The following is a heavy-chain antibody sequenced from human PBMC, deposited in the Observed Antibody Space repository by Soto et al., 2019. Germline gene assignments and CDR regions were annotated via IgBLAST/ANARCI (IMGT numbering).Heavy chain of an antibody. J-gene: IGHJ5*02. D-gene: IGHD2-8*01. CDR1: GYTFTGYY. V-gene: IGHV1-2*02. CDR3: ARTPYCTNGVCYTGWFGP. CDR2: INPNSGGT. Sequence: ASVKVSCKASGYTFTGYYMHWVRQAPGQGLEWMGWINPNSGGTNYAQKFQGRVTMTRDTSISTAYMELSRLRSDDTAVYYCARTPYCTNGVCYTGWFGPWGQGTLVTVSS.